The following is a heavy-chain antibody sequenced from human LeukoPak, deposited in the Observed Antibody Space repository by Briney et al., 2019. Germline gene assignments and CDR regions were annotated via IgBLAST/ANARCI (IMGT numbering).Heavy chain of an antibody. J-gene: IGHJ4*02. D-gene: IGHD3-9*01. CDR2: ISFDGSDQ. V-gene: IGHV3-30*03. CDR1: GFTFSNYA. Sequence: PGGSLRLSCAASGFTFSNYAMHWVRQAPGKGLEWVAVISFDGSDQYYADSVRGRFTISRDNSKNTLYLQMNSLRAEDTAVYYCARVSDKEDYWGQGTLVTVSS. CDR3: ARVSDKEDY.